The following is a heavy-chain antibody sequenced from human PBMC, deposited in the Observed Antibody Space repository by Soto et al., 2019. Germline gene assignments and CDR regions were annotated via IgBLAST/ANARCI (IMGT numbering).Heavy chain of an antibody. CDR2: ISGSGGST. D-gene: IGHD3-9*01. Sequence: GGSLRLSCAASGFTFSSYAMSWVRQAPGKGLEWVSAISGSGGSTYYADSVKGRFTISRDNSKNTLYLQMNSLRAEDTAVYYCAKASTPSLDWLPFDYWGRGTLVTAPQ. V-gene: IGHV3-23*01. CDR3: AKASTPSLDWLPFDY. J-gene: IGHJ4*02. CDR1: GFTFSSYA.